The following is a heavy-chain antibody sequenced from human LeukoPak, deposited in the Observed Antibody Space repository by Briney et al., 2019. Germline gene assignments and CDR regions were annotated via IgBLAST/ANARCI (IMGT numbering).Heavy chain of an antibody. CDR1: GGTFSGYY. D-gene: IGHD3-9*01. CDR2: INHSGST. Sequence: SETLSLTCAVYGGTFSGYYWSWIRQPPGKGLEWIGEINHSGSTNYNPSPMSGVTISVDTSKTKSSLKLSSVTAADTAVYYCARGRGDALRCVAWLLYPSFDYWGQGTLVTVSS. CDR3: ARGRGDALRCVAWLLYPSFDY. V-gene: IGHV4-34*01. J-gene: IGHJ4*02.